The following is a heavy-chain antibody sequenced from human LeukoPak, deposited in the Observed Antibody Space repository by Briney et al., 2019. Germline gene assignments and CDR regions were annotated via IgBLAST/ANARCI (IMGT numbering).Heavy chain of an antibody. Sequence: GGSLRLSCAASGFTFSSYAMSWVRQAPGKGLEWVANIKQDGSEEYYVDSVKGRFTISRDDAKNSMYLQMNSLRVEDTAVYCCVNAITLPDWGQGTLVTVSS. J-gene: IGHJ4*02. D-gene: IGHD3-10*01. CDR2: IKQDGSEE. V-gene: IGHV3-7*01. CDR1: GFTFSSYA. CDR3: VNAITLPD.